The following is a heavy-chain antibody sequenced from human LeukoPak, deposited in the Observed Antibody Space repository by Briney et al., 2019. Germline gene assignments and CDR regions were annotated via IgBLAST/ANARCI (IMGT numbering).Heavy chain of an antibody. CDR1: GGSVSSGSYY. CDR3: ARLRIAAAGTPIDY. D-gene: IGHD6-13*01. CDR2: IYYSGST. Sequence: PSETLSLTCTVSGGSVSSGSYYWSWIRQPPGKGLEWIGYIYYSGSTNYNPSLKSRVTISVDTSKNQFSLKLSSVTAADTAVYYCARLRIAAAGTPIDYWDQGTLVTVSS. J-gene: IGHJ4*02. V-gene: IGHV4-61*01.